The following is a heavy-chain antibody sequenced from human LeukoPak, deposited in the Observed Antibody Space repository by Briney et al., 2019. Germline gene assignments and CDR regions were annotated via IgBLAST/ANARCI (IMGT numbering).Heavy chain of an antibody. CDR3: ARDPRWSGYYLELESPDY. V-gene: IGHV1-2*02. CDR1: GYTFTGYY. CDR2: INPNSGGT. D-gene: IGHD3-3*01. Sequence: GASVKVSCKASGYTFTGYYMHWVRQAPGQGLEWMGWINPNSGGTNYAQKFQGRVTMTRDTSISTAYMELSRLRSDDTAVYYCARDPRWSGYYLELESPDYWGQGTLVTVSS. J-gene: IGHJ4*02.